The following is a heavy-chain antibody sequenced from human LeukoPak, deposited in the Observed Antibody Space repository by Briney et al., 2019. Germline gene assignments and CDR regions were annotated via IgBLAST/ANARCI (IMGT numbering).Heavy chain of an antibody. D-gene: IGHD1-20*01. J-gene: IGHJ3*02. V-gene: IGHV3-33*08. CDR1: GFAFSTYG. CDR2: IRYDGSND. CDR3: ARDEYNWNVDAFDI. Sequence: GGSLRLSCAASGFAFSTYGIHWVRQAPGKGLEWVAFIRYDGSNDYYADSVKGRFSISRDNAKNSLYLQMNSLRAEDTAVYYCARDEYNWNVDAFDIWGQGTVVTVSS.